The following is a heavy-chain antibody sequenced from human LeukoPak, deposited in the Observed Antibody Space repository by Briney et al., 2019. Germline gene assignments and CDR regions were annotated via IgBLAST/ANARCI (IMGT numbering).Heavy chain of an antibody. D-gene: IGHD6-13*01. CDR2: INHSGST. Sequence: PSETLSLTCGVYGGSFRGYYWSWIRQPPGKGLEWIGEINHSGSTNYNASLKSRVTISLDTSKKTFSLKLSSVTAADTAVYYCASATGAAGTPGKRPLKNWGQGTLVTVSS. J-gene: IGHJ4*02. V-gene: IGHV4-34*01. CDR3: ASATGAAGTPGKRPLKN. CDR1: GGSFRGYY.